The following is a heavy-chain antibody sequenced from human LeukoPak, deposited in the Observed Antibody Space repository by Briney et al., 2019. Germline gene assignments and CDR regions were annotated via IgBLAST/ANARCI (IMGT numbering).Heavy chain of an antibody. CDR3: ARSADRVVRGAPPYYYYYVDV. CDR2: INPNSGGT. Sequence: ASVKVSCKASGYTFTGYYMHWVRQAPGQGLEWMGWINPNSGGTNYAQKLQGRVTMTTDTSTSTAYMELRSLRSDDTAVYYCARSADRVVRGAPPYYYYYVDVWGKGTTVTVSS. CDR1: GYTFTGYY. J-gene: IGHJ6*03. D-gene: IGHD3-10*01. V-gene: IGHV1-2*02.